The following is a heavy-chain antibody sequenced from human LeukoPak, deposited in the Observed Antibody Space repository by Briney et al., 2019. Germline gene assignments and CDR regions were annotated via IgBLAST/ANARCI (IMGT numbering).Heavy chain of an antibody. V-gene: IGHV4-38-2*02. Sequence: RASETLSLTCTVSGYSISSGYYWSWIRQPPGKGLEWIGEINHSGSTNYNPSLKSRVTISVDTSKNQFSLKLSSVTAADTAVYYCARRVGRYFGERAYYYYYMDVWGKGTTVTISS. CDR2: INHSGST. D-gene: IGHD3-10*01. CDR3: ARRVGRYFGERAYYYYYMDV. J-gene: IGHJ6*03. CDR1: GYSISSGYY.